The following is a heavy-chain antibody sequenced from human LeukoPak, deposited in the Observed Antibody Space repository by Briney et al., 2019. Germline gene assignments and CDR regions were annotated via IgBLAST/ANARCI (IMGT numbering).Heavy chain of an antibody. CDR2: ISYDGSNK. CDR3: ARKSRDGYNYDSSGFFDY. CDR1: GFTFSSYA. J-gene: IGHJ4*02. Sequence: PGGSLRLSCAASGFTFSSYAMHWVRQAPGKGLEWVAVISYDGSNKYYADSVKGRFTISRDNSMNTLYLQMNSLRAEDTAVYYCARKSRDGYNYDSSGFFDYWGQGTLVTVSS. V-gene: IGHV3-30-3*01. D-gene: IGHD5-24*01.